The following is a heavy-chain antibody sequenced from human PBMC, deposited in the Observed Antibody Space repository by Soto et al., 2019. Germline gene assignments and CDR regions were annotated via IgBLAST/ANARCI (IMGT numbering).Heavy chain of an antibody. V-gene: IGHV3-7*01. J-gene: IGHJ6*03. CDR1: GFTFSSYW. CDR2: IKQDGSEK. CDR3: ARVSFYYYYYMDV. Sequence: EVQLVESGGGLVQPGGSLRLSCAASGFTFSSYWMSWVRQAPGKGLEWVANIKQDGSEKYYVDSVKGRFTISRDNAKNSLYLKMNSLRAEDTAVYYCARVSFYYYYYMDVWGKGTTVTVSS.